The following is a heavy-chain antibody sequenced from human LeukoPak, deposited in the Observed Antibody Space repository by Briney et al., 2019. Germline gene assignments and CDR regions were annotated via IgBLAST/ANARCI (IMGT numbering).Heavy chain of an antibody. CDR2: ISYDATNK. V-gene: IGHV3-30*18. Sequence: GRSLRLSCAASGFAFSSSDMHWVRQAPGKGLEWVAVISYDATNKYYADSVKGRFTLSRDNSKNTLYLQTNTLRDEDTAVYYCAKASSNYFYYFEYWGQGTLVTVSS. CDR3: AKASSNYFYYFEY. CDR1: GFAFSSSD. J-gene: IGHJ4*02. D-gene: IGHD2/OR15-2a*01.